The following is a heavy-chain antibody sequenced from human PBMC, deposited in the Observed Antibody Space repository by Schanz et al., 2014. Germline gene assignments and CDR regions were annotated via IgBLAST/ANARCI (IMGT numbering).Heavy chain of an antibody. CDR3: ARENKDYDSILNKFFHYGLDL. CDR2: FT. D-gene: IGHD3-3*02. CDR1: GYRFIGYY. V-gene: IGHV1-2*06. Sequence: QVQLVQSGAEVKKPGASVKVSCKASGYRFIGYYVHWVRQAPGQGLEWLGRFTHISQKFQGRVTMTRDTSSTTAYMELNSLRSDDTAVYYCARENKDYDSILNKFFHYGLDLWGQGTTVTVSS. J-gene: IGHJ6*02.